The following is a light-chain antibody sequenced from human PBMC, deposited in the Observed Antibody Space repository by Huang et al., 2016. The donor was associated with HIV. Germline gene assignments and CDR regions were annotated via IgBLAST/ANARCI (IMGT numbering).Light chain of an antibody. J-gene: IGKJ2*01. V-gene: IGKV2-29*02. CDR3: VQGLHVPT. CDR1: QSLLNSDVKTY. CDR2: AVS. Sequence: DIVMTQTPLSLSFTPVQPASISCTSGQSLLNSDVKTYLSWYLQKPGPSPQLLIYAVSSRFSCVPDRFSCSGSVTDFTLKIRRVEAEEVGVYYCVQGLHVPTCGQGTKLEIK.